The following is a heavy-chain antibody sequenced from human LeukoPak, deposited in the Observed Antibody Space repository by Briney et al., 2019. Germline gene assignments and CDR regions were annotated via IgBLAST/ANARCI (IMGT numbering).Heavy chain of an antibody. CDR1: GGSISSSNW. D-gene: IGHD2-2*01. CDR2: IYHSGST. Sequence: SETLSLTCAVSGGSISSSNWWSWVRQPPGKGLEWIGEIYHSGSTNYNPSLKSRVTISIDTSKNQFSLKLNSVTAADTAVYYCARLVRYCSTNGCYPFDYWGQGTLATVSS. J-gene: IGHJ4*02. CDR3: ARLVRYCSTNGCYPFDY. V-gene: IGHV4-4*02.